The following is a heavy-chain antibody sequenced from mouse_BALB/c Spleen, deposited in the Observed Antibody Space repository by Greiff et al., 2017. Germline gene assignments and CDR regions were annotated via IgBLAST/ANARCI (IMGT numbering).Heavy chain of an antibody. Sequence: QVQLQQSGAELAKPGASVKMSCKASGYTFTSYWTHWVKQRPGQGLEWIGYINPSTGYTEYNQKFKDKATLTADKSSSTAYMQLSSLTSEDSAVYYCARPPRSGAMDYWGQGTSVTVSS. CDR3: ARPPRSGAMDY. CDR2: INPSTGYT. V-gene: IGHV1-7*01. J-gene: IGHJ4*01. CDR1: GYTFTSYW.